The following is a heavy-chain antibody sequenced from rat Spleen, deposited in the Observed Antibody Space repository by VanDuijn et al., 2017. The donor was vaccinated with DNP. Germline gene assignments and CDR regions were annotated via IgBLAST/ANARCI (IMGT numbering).Heavy chain of an antibody. V-gene: IGHV5-22*01. CDR2: IGSDAYAP. D-gene: IGHD4-3*01. Sequence: EVQLVESGGGLVQPGRSLKLSCAASGFTFSAYYMAWVRQAPAKGLEWVAYIGSDAYAPYYGDSVKGRFTISRDNAKSTLYLQMNSLRSEDMATYYCVRWNSGHFDYWGQGVMVTVSS. CDR1: GFTFSAYY. CDR3: VRWNSGHFDY. J-gene: IGHJ2*01.